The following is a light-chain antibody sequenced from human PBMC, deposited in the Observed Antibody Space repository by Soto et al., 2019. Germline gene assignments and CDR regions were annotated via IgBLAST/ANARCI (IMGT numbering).Light chain of an antibody. CDR2: GDS. J-gene: IGLJ3*02. V-gene: IGLV1-40*01. CDR3: QSYDSSLSGWL. Sequence: QPVLTQPPSVSGAPGQRVTISCTGSSSNIGAGYNVHWYQQVPGTAPKLLIYGDSNRPSGVPDRFSGSKSGTSASLAITGLQAEDEADYHCQSYDSSLSGWLFGGGTKVTVL. CDR1: SSNIGAGYN.